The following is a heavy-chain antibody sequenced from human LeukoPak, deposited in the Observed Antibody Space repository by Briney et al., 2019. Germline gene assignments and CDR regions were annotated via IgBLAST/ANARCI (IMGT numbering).Heavy chain of an antibody. D-gene: IGHD3-22*01. J-gene: IGHJ4*02. CDR1: RGSIISYF. CDR2: IYYSGST. CDR3: ARHSSGYLSYFDY. V-gene: IGHV4-59*08. Sequence: SETLSLTCTVSRGSIISYFWSWIRQPPGKGLEWIGYIYYSGSTNYNPSLKSRVTISLDTSKNQFSLKVSSVTAADTAVYYCARHSSGYLSYFDYWGQGTLVPVSS.